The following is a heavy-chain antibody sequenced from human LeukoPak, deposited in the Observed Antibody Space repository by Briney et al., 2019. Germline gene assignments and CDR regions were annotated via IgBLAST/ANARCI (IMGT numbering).Heavy chain of an antibody. J-gene: IGHJ4*02. D-gene: IGHD3-22*01. CDR2: MYHSGST. CDR1: GYSISSGYY. Sequence: PSETLSLTCAVSGYSISSGYYWGWIRQPPGKGLEWIGSMYHSGSTYYNPSLKSRVTISVDTSKNHFSLKLSSVTAADTAVYYCAREGDYYDSSGYYVVDYWGQGTLVTVSS. V-gene: IGHV4-38-2*02. CDR3: AREGDYYDSSGYYVVDY.